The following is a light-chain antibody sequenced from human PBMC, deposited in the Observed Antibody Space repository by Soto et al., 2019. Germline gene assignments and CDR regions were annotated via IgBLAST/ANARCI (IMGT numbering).Light chain of an antibody. V-gene: IGKV4-1*01. Sequence: DIVMTQSPDSLAVSLGERATINCKSSQSILYRSNNKNPLAWFQQKPGQPPKLLIYWASTRESGVPDRFSGSGSGTDFTLTISSLQAEDVAVYYYHQYYSTPWTFGQGTKVEIK. CDR3: HQYYSTPWT. CDR1: QSILYRSNNKNP. J-gene: IGKJ1*01. CDR2: WAS.